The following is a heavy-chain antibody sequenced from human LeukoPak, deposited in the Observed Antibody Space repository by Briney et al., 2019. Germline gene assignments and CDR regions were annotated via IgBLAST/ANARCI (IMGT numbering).Heavy chain of an antibody. CDR3: ARTDIVVVPSAKGFDY. CDR1: GYTFTGYY. V-gene: IGHV1-2*02. CDR2: INPNSGGT. Sequence: ASVKVSCKASGYTFTGYYMHWVRQAPGQGLEWTGWINPNSGGTNYAQKFQGRVTMTRDTSIRTAYMEVSRLRSDDTAVYYCARTDIVVVPSAKGFDYWGQGTLVTVSS. J-gene: IGHJ4*02. D-gene: IGHD2-2*01.